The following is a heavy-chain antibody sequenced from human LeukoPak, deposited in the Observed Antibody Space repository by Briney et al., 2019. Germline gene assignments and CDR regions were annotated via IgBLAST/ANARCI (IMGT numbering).Heavy chain of an antibody. CDR1: GFTFSSAW. Sequence: GGSLRLSCPGSGFTFSSAWMTWFRQIPGKGLEWVGHIKSRTDGGTTDYAAPVKGRFTISRDDSKNTVYLQMNSLKAEDSAVYFCATEFYSNGYNFWGQGTLVTVSS. D-gene: IGHD5-24*01. J-gene: IGHJ4*02. V-gene: IGHV3-15*01. CDR2: IKSRTDGGTT. CDR3: ATEFYSNGYNF.